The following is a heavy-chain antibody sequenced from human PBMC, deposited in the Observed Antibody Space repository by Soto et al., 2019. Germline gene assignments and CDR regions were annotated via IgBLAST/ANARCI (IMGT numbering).Heavy chain of an antibody. CDR1: GGSISSYY. V-gene: IGHV4-59*08. D-gene: IGHD2-2*01. J-gene: IGHJ4*02. Sequence: SETLSLTCTVSGGSISSYYWSWIRQPPGKGLEWIGYIYYSGSTNYNPSLKSRVTISVDTSKNQFSLKLSSVTAADTAVYYCARRSCSSTSCPVDYWGQGTLVTVSS. CDR2: IYYSGST. CDR3: ARRSCSSTSCPVDY.